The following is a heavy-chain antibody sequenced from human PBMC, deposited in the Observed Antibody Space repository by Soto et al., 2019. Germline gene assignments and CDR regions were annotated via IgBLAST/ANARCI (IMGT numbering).Heavy chain of an antibody. CDR2: IYYTGST. CDR1: SGSISTYY. D-gene: IGHD7-27*01. J-gene: IGHJ4*02. Sequence: PSETLSLTCTVSSGSISTYYWSWIRQPPGKGLEWIGYIYYTGSTNYNPSLKTRVAISMDTSKNQFSLNLSSVTAADTAVYYCGGAPSWAYFDFWGRGPLVTVSS. V-gene: IGHV4-59*01. CDR3: GGAPSWAYFDF.